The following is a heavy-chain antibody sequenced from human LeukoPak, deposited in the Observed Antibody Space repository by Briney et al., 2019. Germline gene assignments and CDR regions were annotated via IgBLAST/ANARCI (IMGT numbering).Heavy chain of an antibody. CDR2: IYTSGST. Sequence: SETLFLTCTVSGGSISSYYWSWIRQPAGKGLEWIGRIYTSGSTNYNPSLKSRVTMSVDTSKNQFSLKLSSVTAADTAVYYCARELKPGMPAPYNWFDPWGQGTLVTVSS. CDR3: ARELKPGMPAPYNWFDP. D-gene: IGHD2-2*01. V-gene: IGHV4-4*07. CDR1: GGSISSYY. J-gene: IGHJ5*02.